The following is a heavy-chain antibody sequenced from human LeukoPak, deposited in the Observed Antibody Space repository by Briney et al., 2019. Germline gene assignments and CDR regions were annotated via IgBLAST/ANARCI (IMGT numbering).Heavy chain of an antibody. Sequence: GGSLRLSCAASGFTFSTYAMSWVRQAPGKGLEWVSAISGSGESTYYAGSVKGRFTISRDNSKNTLYLQMNSLRAEDTALYYCAKDAKRNYDFRDRFDSWGQGTLVTVSS. V-gene: IGHV3-23*01. J-gene: IGHJ4*02. CDR2: ISGSGEST. CDR1: GFTFSTYA. CDR3: AKDAKRNYDFRDRFDS. D-gene: IGHD3-3*01.